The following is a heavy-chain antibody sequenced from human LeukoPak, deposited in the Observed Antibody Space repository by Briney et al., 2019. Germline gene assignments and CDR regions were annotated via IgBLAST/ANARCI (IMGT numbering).Heavy chain of an antibody. J-gene: IGHJ6*04. Sequence: GGSLRLSCAASGLTFSNYEMNWVRQAPGKGLEWVSYISSSGSTIYYGDSVKGRFTISRDNAKNSVYLQMNSLRAEDTAVYYCAELGITMIGGVWGKGTTVTISS. D-gene: IGHD3-10*02. CDR3: AELGITMIGGV. CDR1: GLTFSNYE. V-gene: IGHV3-48*03. CDR2: ISSSGSTI.